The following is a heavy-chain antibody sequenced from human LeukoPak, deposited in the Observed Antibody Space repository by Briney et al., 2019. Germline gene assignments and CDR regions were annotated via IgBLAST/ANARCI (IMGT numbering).Heavy chain of an antibody. D-gene: IGHD1-26*01. V-gene: IGHV3-15*01. J-gene: IGHJ3*02. CDR2: IKSKTDGGTT. CDR1: GFTFSNAW. CDR3: TTEVVGAGAFDI. Sequence: GRSLRLSCAASGFTFSNAWMSWVRQAPGKGLEWVGRIKSKTDGGTTDYAAPVKGRFTISRDDSKNTLYLQMNSLKTEDTAVYYCTTEVVGAGAFDIWGQGTMVTVSS.